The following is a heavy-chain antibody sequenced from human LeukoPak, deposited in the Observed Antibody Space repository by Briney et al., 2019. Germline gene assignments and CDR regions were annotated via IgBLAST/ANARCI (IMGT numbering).Heavy chain of an antibody. V-gene: IGHV3-49*04. D-gene: IGHD1-14*01. CDR1: GFTFGDYN. Sequence: LSGGSLRLSCTTSGFTFGDYNVNWVRQAPGKGLEWVGFIRSNDNGGTTEAALSVKGRFSFARDESTGMAYLQMNSLKTEDTAVYYCTRGVRQPDSWGQGTLVAVSS. CDR3: TRGVRQPDS. J-gene: IGHJ4*02. CDR2: IRSNDNGGTT.